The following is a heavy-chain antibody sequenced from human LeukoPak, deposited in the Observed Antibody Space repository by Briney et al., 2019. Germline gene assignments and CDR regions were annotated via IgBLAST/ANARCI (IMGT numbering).Heavy chain of an antibody. CDR1: GFTFDDYG. CDR3: AREAQIAAAGTYGY. CDR2: INWNGVST. Sequence: RGSLRLSCAASGFTFDDYGMSWVRQAPGKRLEWVSGINWNGVSTGYADSVKGRFTISRDNAKNSLYLQMNSLRAEDTALYYCAREAQIAAAGTYGYWGQGTLVTVSS. V-gene: IGHV3-20*04. D-gene: IGHD6-13*01. J-gene: IGHJ4*02.